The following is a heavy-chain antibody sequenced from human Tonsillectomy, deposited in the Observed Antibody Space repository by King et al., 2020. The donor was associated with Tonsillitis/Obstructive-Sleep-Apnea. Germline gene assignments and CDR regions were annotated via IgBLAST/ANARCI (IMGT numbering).Heavy chain of an antibody. V-gene: IGHV1-2*02. CDR3: ATSRGPVGATAPHAFDI. Sequence: QLVQSGAEVKKPGASVKVSFKASGYTFTGYYMHWVRQAPGQGLEWMVWINPDRGGTNYAQKFQGGVTMTRDTSISPAYMELSRLGSDDTAVYYCATSRGPVGATAPHAFDIWGQGTMVTVSS. D-gene: IGHD1-26*01. CDR1: GYTFTGYY. J-gene: IGHJ3*02. CDR2: INPDRGGT.